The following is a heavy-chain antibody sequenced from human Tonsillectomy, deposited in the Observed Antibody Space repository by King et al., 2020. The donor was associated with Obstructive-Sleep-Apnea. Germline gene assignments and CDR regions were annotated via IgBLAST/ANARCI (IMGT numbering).Heavy chain of an antibody. D-gene: IGHD1-7*01. CDR1: GGSISSSSYY. J-gene: IGHJ4*02. Sequence: QLQESGPGLVKPSETLSLTCTVSGGSISSSSYYWGWIRQPPGKGLEWIGSIYYSGSTYYSPSLQSRVTISVDTSKNQFSLELSSVTAADTAVYYCAKDIGPGTTAYWGQGTLVTVSS. V-gene: IGHV4-39*07. CDR2: IYYSGST. CDR3: AKDIGPGTTAY.